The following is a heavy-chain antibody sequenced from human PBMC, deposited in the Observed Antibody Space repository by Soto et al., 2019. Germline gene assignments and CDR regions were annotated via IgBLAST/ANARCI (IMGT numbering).Heavy chain of an antibody. CDR2: IYYSGST. V-gene: IGHV4-31*03. Sequence: QVQLQESGPGLVKPSQTLSLTCTVSGGSISSGGYYWSWIRQHPGKGLEWIGYIYYSGSTYYNPSIKSRVTISVDTSKNQFSLKLSSVTAADTAVYYCARDRAEDTARGNWCDPWGQGTLVTVSS. CDR1: GGSISSGGYY. CDR3: ARDRAEDTARGNWCDP. J-gene: IGHJ5*02. D-gene: IGHD5-18*01.